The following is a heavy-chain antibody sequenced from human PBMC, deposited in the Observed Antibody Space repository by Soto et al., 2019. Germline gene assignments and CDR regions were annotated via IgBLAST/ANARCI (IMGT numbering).Heavy chain of an antibody. CDR2: ISYDGSNK. CDR1: GFTFSSYA. J-gene: IGHJ4*02. D-gene: IGHD3-10*01. V-gene: IGHV3-30-3*01. Sequence: VQLVESGGGVVQPGRSLRLSCAASGFTFSSYAMHWVRQAPGKGLEWVAVISYDGSNKYYADSVKGRFTISRDNSKKTLYLQMSSLRADDSAVYFCARGSKDSYPGSRIFDFWGRGTLVTVSS. CDR3: ARGSKDSYPGSRIFDF.